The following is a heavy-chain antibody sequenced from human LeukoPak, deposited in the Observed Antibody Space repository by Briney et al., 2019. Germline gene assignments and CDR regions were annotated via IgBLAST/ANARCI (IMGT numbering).Heavy chain of an antibody. J-gene: IGHJ3*02. CDR1: GGTFSSYA. Sequence: AASVKVSCKASGGTFSSYAISWVRQAPGQGLEWMGGIIPIFGTANYAQKFQGRVTITADESTSTAYMELSSLRSEDTAVYYCASLGPDAFDIWGQGTMVTVSS. V-gene: IGHV1-69*13. CDR2: IIPIFGTA. CDR3: ASLGPDAFDI.